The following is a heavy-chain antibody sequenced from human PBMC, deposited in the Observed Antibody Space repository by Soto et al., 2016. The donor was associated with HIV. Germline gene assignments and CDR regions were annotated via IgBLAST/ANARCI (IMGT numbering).Heavy chain of an antibody. Sequence: QVQLQESGPGLVKTSETLSLTCAVSGYSLRSGYYWGWIRQSPGTGLEWIGTIHQRGPLTSSPSLKSRVTLALDTSNNQFSLKLTSVTAADTAVYYCARYSTSSAFDLTWGQGYPSHRL. CDR1: GYSLRSGYY. CDR2: IHQRGPL. D-gene: IGHD6-6*01. CDR3: ARYSTSSAFDLT. V-gene: IGHV4-38-2*01. J-gene: IGHJ1*01.